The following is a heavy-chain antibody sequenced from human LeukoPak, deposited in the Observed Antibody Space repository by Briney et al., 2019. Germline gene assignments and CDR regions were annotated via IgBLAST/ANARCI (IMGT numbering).Heavy chain of an antibody. J-gene: IGHJ4*02. CDR1: GGSISSGDYY. V-gene: IGHV4-30-4*08. D-gene: IGHD3-9*01. Sequence: SQTLSLTCTVSGGSISSGDYYWSWIRQPPGKGLEWIGYIYYSGSTYYNPSLKSRVTISVDTSKNQFSLKLSSVTAADAAVYYCARAFDLYYFDYWGQGTLVTVSS. CDR2: IYYSGST. CDR3: ARAFDLYYFDY.